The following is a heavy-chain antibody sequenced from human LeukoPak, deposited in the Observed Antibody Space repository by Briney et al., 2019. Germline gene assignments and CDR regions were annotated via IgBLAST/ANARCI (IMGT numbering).Heavy chain of an antibody. J-gene: IGHJ4*02. Sequence: ASMKVSCKVSGYTPTELSMHWVRQAPGKGLEWMGGFDPEDGETIYAQKFQGRVTMTEDTSTDTAYMELSSLRSEDTAVFYCAFMAAREDYWGQGTLVTVSS. CDR1: GYTPTELS. CDR3: AFMAAREDY. CDR2: FDPEDGET. V-gene: IGHV1-24*01. D-gene: IGHD6-6*01.